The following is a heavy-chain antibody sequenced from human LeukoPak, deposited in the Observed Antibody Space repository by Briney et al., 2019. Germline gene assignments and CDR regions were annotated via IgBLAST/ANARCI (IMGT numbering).Heavy chain of an antibody. V-gene: IGHV3-23*01. CDR2: ISSAGVST. Sequence: GGSLRLSCVASGFTFSSYEMNWVRQAPGKGLEWVSAISSAGVSTYYADSVKGRFTISRDNSKNTLYLQMNSLRAEDTAVYYCAKSPISSALGGWFDPWGQGTLVTVSS. CDR1: GFTFSSYE. CDR3: AKSPISSALGGWFDP. D-gene: IGHD6-13*01. J-gene: IGHJ5*02.